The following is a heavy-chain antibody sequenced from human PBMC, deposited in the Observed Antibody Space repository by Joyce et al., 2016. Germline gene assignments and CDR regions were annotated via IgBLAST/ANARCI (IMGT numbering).Heavy chain of an antibody. Sequence: QVQLQESGPGRVKPSQTLSLTCTVSGGSINSIDSSWTWIRQTPGEGLEWLGYIYYTGNTYYNPSLKSRLTRSIDTSKNQFSLELTSVTAADTALYFCARDVIPPASYYGLDVWGQGAPVTVSS. V-gene: IGHV4-30-4*01. D-gene: IGHD2-2*01. J-gene: IGHJ6*02. CDR2: IYYTGNT. CDR1: GGSINSIDSS. CDR3: ARDVIPPASYYGLDV.